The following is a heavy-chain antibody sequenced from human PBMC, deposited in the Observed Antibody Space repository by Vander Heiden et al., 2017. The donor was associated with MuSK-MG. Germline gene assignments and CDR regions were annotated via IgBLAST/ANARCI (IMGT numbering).Heavy chain of an antibody. CDR2: ISGSGGST. D-gene: IGHD2-21*02. J-gene: IGHJ2*01. Sequence: EVQLVESGGGLVQPGGSLRLSCAASGFTFSSYAMSWVRQAPGKGLEWVSAISGSGGSTYYADSVKGRFTISRDNSKNTLYLQMNSLRAEDTAVYYCAKDGIVVVTAIPYWYFDLWGRGTLVTVSS. CDR1: GFTFSSYA. V-gene: IGHV3-23*04. CDR3: AKDGIVVVTAIPYWYFDL.